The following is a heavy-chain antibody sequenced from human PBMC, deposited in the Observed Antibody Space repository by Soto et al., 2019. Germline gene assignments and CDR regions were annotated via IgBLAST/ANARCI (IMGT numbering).Heavy chain of an antibody. CDR1: GFTFSSYA. Sequence: EVQLLESGGGLVQPGGSLRLSCAASGFTFSSYAMSWVRQAPGKGLEWVSAISGSGGATYYADSVKGRFTISRDNSKNTLYLQMNSLRAEDTAIYYCAKGQTSTTFGVVTNFDYWGQGTLVTVSS. CDR2: ISGSGGAT. V-gene: IGHV3-23*01. D-gene: IGHD3-3*01. CDR3: AKGQTSTTFGVVTNFDY. J-gene: IGHJ4*02.